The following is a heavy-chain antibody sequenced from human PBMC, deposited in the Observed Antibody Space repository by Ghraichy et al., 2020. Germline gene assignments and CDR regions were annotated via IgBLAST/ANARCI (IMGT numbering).Heavy chain of an antibody. D-gene: IGHD3-22*01. V-gene: IGHV3-66*01. CDR1: GLTVRTNY. CDR3: ARSNYYGSSGFYRNGLDY. Sequence: GGSLRLSCAASGLTVRTNYMTWVRQVSGKGLDWVSAIHDDGATYYADSVKGRFTISRDNSKNTLYLQMNSLRAEDTAVYYCARSNYYGSSGFYRNGLDYWGQGTLVTVSS. CDR2: IHDDGAT. J-gene: IGHJ4*02.